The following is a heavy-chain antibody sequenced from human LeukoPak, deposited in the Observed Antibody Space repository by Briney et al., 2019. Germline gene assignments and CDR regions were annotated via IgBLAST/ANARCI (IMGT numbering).Heavy chain of an antibody. CDR3: ARDPITMVRGVIDY. J-gene: IGHJ4*02. V-gene: IGHV3-21*01. CDR1: GFTFSSYS. D-gene: IGHD3-10*01. CDR2: ISSSSSYI. Sequence: GGSLRLSCAASGFTFSSYSMNWVRQAPGKGLEWVSSISSSSSYIYYADSVKGRFTISRDNAKNSLYLQMNSLRAEDTAVYYCARDPITMVRGVIDYWGQGTLATVSS.